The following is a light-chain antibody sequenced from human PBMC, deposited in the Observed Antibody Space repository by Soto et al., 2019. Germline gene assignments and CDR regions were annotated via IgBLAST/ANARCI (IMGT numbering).Light chain of an antibody. CDR3: QQRSSWPFT. CDR1: QNINSN. J-gene: IGKJ3*01. Sequence: EIVLTQSPATLSLSPEERATLSCRASQNINSNLAWYQQKPGQAPRLLIYATSNRATGIPARFSGSGSGTDFTLSISSLEPEDFEVYYCQQRSSWPFTFGPGTKVDIK. V-gene: IGKV3-11*01. CDR2: ATS.